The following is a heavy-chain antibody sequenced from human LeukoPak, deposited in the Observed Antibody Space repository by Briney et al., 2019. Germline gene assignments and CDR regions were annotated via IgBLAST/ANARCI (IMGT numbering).Heavy chain of an antibody. V-gene: IGHV1-18*01. J-gene: IGHJ6*03. CDR2: VSAYNGNT. CDR1: GYTLTIYG. D-gene: IGHD2-15*01. Sequence: GASVTVSFKSSGYTLTIYGISWVGQAPGQGGEGMGWVSAYNGNTNYAQKLQGRVTMTTERATSKAYMEVRSLRSDDTAVYYCARSLHCSGGSCYSHYYYYMDVWGKGTTVTISS. CDR3: ARSLHCSGGSCYSHYYYYMDV.